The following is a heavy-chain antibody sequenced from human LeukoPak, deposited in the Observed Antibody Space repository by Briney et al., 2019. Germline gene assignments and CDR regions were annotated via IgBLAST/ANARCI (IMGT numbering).Heavy chain of an antibody. Sequence: SVKVSCKASGGTFSSYAISWVRQAPGQGLEWMGGIVPIFGTANYAQKFQGRVTITTDESTSTAYMELSSLRSEDTAVYYCASATVLRFPQPEYYFDYWGQGTLVTVSS. CDR1: GGTFSSYA. J-gene: IGHJ4*02. CDR3: ASATVLRFPQPEYYFDY. V-gene: IGHV1-69*05. CDR2: IVPIFGTA. D-gene: IGHD3-3*01.